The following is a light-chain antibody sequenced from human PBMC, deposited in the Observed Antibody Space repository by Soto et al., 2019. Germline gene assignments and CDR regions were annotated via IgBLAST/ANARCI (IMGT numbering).Light chain of an antibody. CDR3: AAWDDILNGVL. J-gene: IGLJ2*01. Sequence: QSVRAQPPSASGTPGQRVIISCSGSSSNNGSNTVNWYQQIPGTAPKLLIYSYNQRPSGVPDRFSGSKSDTSASLAISGLQSEDEAEYYCAAWDDILNGVLFGGGTKLTVL. CDR1: SSNNGSNT. V-gene: IGLV1-44*01. CDR2: SYN.